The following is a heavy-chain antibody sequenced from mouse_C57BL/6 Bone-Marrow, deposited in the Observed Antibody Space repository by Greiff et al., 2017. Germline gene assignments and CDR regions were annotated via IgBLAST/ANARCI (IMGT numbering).Heavy chain of an antibody. Sequence: EVQLVESGPGLVKPSQSLSLTCSVTGYSITSGSYWNWIRQFPGNKLEWMGYISYDGSNNYNPSLKNRISITRDTSKNQFFLKLNSLTTEDTATYYCARGDYDGYFLLYAKDYWGQGTSVTVSS. D-gene: IGHD2-3*01. CDR2: ISYDGSN. V-gene: IGHV3-6*01. CDR3: ARGDYDGYFLLYAKDY. J-gene: IGHJ4*01. CDR1: GYSITSGSY.